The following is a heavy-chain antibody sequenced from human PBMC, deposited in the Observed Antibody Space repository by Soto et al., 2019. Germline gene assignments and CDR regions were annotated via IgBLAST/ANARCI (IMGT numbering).Heavy chain of an antibody. J-gene: IGHJ6*02. Sequence: SETLSLTCAVYGGSFSGYSCTWLRPPPGKGLEWIGEINHSGTTDYNPALKSRVTMSADTSKNQFSLRMTSVTAADTAVYYCAKGHHYSNYYYYGMDVWGQGTTVIVSS. V-gene: IGHV4-34*01. CDR1: GGSFSGYS. CDR2: INHSGTT. D-gene: IGHD4-4*01. CDR3: AKGHHYSNYYYYGMDV.